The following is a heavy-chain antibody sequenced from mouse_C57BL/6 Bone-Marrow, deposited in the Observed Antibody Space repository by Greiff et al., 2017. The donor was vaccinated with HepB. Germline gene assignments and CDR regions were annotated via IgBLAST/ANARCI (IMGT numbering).Heavy chain of an antibody. V-gene: IGHV1-82*01. CDR3: ASPEGSMDY. CDR1: GYAFSSSW. CDR2: IYPGDGDT. Sequence: QVQLKESGPELVKPGASVKISCKASGYAFSSSWMNWVKQRPGKGLEWIGRIYPGDGDTNYNGKFKGKATLTADKSSSTAYMQLSSLTSEDSAVYFCASPEGSMDYWGQGTSVTVSS. J-gene: IGHJ4*01.